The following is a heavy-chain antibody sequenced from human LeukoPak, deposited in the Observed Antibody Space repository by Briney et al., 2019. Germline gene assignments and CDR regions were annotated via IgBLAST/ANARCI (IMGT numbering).Heavy chain of an antibody. CDR1: GGTFSSYA. CDR3: ASGYCSSTSCYYSWFDP. Sequence: SVKVSCKASGGTFSSYAISWVRQAPGQGLEWMGRIIPILGIANYAQKFQGRVTITADKSTSTAYMELSSLRSEDTAVYYCASGYCSSTSCYYSWFDPWGQGTLVTVSS. D-gene: IGHD2-2*03. CDR2: IIPILGIA. V-gene: IGHV1-69*04. J-gene: IGHJ5*02.